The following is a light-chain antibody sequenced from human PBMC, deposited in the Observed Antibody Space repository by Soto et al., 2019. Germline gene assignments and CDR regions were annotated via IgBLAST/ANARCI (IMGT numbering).Light chain of an antibody. V-gene: IGKV3D-7*01. J-gene: IGKJ1*01. Sequence: PGERVTLSCRASQSVSSSYLTWYQQKPGQAPRLLIYDTSTRATSIPARFSGSGSGTDFTLTISSLQPEDFAVYYCQQDYNLPTFGQGTKVEIK. CDR2: DTS. CDR3: QQDYNLPT. CDR1: QSVSSSY.